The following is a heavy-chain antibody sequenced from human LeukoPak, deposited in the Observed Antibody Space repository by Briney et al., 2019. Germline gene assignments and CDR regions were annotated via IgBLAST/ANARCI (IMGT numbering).Heavy chain of an antibody. CDR2: IKQDGREK. D-gene: IGHD2-15*01. CDR1: GFTFSSYW. Sequence: GGSLRLSCAASGFTFSSYWMSWVRQAPGKGLEWVANIKQDGREKYYVDSVKGRFTISRDNAKNSLYLQMNSLRAEDTAVYYCARGRRYCSGGSCYSGGRFDPWGQGTLVTVSS. CDR3: ARGRRYCSGGSCYSGGRFDP. V-gene: IGHV3-7*01. J-gene: IGHJ5*02.